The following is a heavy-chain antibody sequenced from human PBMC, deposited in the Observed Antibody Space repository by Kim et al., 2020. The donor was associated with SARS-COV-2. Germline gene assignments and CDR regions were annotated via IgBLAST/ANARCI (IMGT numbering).Heavy chain of an antibody. V-gene: IGHV3-23*01. CDR3: AKATKEFGESDRSNH. Sequence: GGSLRLSCAASGFTFSNYAMSWVRQAPAKGLEWVSAINGSGDNTYYADSVKGRFTISRDNSKNTLYLQMSSLRAEDTAVYYCAKATKEFGESDRSNHWG. CDR1: GFTFSNYA. CDR2: INGSGDNT. D-gene: IGHD3-10*01. J-gene: IGHJ1*01.